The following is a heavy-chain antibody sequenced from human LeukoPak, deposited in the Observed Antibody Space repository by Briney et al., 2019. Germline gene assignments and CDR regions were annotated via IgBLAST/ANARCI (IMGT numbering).Heavy chain of an antibody. V-gene: IGHV3-30*02. D-gene: IGHD3-10*01. CDR2: IRNDGSTK. Sequence: PGGSLRLSCAASGFTFSNYGMHWVRQAPGKGLEWVAFIRNDGSTKYYVDSEKGRFVISRDNSRNTLYLYMNSLRAEDSAVYYCAKDGVSSSVWAFDIWGQGTTVTVSS. CDR3: AKDGVSSSVWAFDI. CDR1: GFTFSNYG. J-gene: IGHJ3*02.